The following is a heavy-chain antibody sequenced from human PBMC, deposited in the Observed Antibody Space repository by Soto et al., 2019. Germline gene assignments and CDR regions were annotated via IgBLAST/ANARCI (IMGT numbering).Heavy chain of an antibody. CDR2: VNAGLGNT. CDR1: GYTFNAYA. CDR3: ARGGYCSGGRCYIWFDP. Sequence: QVQLVQSGTEVQKPGASVRISCKASGYTFNAYAIYWVRQAPGQSLEWMGWVNAGLGNTEYAQKFQGRVTITRDTSANTAYMDLTSLTSEDTAVYYCARGGYCSGGRCYIWFDPWGQGTLVTVSS. V-gene: IGHV1-3*01. J-gene: IGHJ5*02. D-gene: IGHD2-15*01.